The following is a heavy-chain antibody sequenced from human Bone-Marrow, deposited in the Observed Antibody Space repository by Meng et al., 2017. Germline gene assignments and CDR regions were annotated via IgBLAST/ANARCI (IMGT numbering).Heavy chain of an antibody. Sequence: GESLKISCAASGFTFSSYEMHWVRQAPGKGLEWVSYISGSGRDIYYADSVKGRFTISRDNAKNSLYLQMNSLRVEDTAVYYCAREGYCANEICNPLYGMDVWDQGTTITVSS. CDR2: ISGSGRDI. CDR3: AREGYCANEICNPLYGMDV. J-gene: IGHJ6*02. D-gene: IGHD2-8*01. V-gene: IGHV3-48*03. CDR1: GFTFSSYE.